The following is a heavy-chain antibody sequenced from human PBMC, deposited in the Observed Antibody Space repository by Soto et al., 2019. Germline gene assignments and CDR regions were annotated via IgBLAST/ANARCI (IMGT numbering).Heavy chain of an antibody. D-gene: IGHD6-19*01. CDR3: AHGSGWLSDY. Sequence: QITLKESGTTLVKPTQTLTLTCTFSGFSLSSPAVGVNWIRQPPGKALEWLALIYWDDDKQYSPSLRSRITITKDTSKNQVVLKMSSMDPVDTATYYCAHGSGWLSDYWGQGTLVTVSS. V-gene: IGHV2-5*02. CDR1: GFSLSSPAVG. J-gene: IGHJ4*02. CDR2: IYWDDDK.